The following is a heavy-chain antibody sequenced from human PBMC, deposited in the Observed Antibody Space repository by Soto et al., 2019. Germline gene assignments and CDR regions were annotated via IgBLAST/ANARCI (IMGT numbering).Heavy chain of an antibody. CDR3: AKANGRLLGWLFNWFDP. J-gene: IGHJ5*02. Sequence: GGSLRLSCATSGFTFDDYAMHWVRQAPGKGLEWVSGISWNSGSIGYADSVKGRFTISRDNAKNSLYLQMNSLRAEDTALYYCAKANGRLLGWLFNWFDPWGQGTLVTVSS. V-gene: IGHV3-9*01. D-gene: IGHD3-3*01. CDR2: ISWNSGSI. CDR1: GFTFDDYA.